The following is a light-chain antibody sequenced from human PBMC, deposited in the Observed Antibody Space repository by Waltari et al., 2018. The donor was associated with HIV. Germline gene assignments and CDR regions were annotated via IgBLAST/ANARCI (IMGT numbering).Light chain of an antibody. CDR3: QQTYSPPRT. V-gene: IGKV1-39*01. J-gene: IGKJ5*01. Sequence: DIQMTQSPPSLSPAIGGTITITCRASQTIDNYLKWYQYKPGQVPKLLIYLASTLNTGVPSRFSGGGSGTSFSLTVSGVQAEDLATYFCQQTYSPPRTFGQGTRLE. CDR2: LAS. CDR1: QTIDNY.